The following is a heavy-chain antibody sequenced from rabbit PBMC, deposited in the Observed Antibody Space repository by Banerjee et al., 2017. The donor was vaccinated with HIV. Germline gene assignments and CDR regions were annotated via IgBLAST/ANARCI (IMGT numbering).Heavy chain of an antibody. J-gene: IGHJ4*01. Sequence: QEQLEESGGGLVRPEGSLTLTCKASGFDLSSYYYMCWVRQAPGKGLEWIACINTSSGNTVYASWAKGQFTISRTSSTTVTLQMTSLTAADTATYFCAGDPWSGWNLWGPGTLVTVS. V-gene: IGHV1S45*01. CDR1: GFDLSSYYY. D-gene: IGHD4-1*01. CDR2: INTSSGNT. CDR3: AGDPWSGWNL.